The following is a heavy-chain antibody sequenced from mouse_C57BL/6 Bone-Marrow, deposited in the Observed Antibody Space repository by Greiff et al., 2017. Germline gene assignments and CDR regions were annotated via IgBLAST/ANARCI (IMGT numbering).Heavy chain of an antibody. D-gene: IGHD1-1*01. CDR1: GYTFTDYY. CDR2: INPYNGGT. CDR3: AREYYYGSFYYAMDY. J-gene: IGHJ4*01. V-gene: IGHV1-19*01. Sequence: EVKLMESGPVLVKPGASVKMSCKASGYTFTDYYMTWVKQSHGKSLEWIGVINPYNGGTSYNQKFKGKATLTVDKSSSTAYMELNSLTSEDSAVYYCAREYYYGSFYYAMDYWGQGTSVTVSS.